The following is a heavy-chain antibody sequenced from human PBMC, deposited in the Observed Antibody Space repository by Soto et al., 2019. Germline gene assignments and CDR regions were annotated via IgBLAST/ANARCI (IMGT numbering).Heavy chain of an antibody. J-gene: IGHJ4*02. CDR1: GFTFSNAW. CDR2: IKSKTDGGTT. V-gene: IGHV3-15*01. D-gene: IGHD6-6*01. Sequence: EVQLVESGGGLVKPGGSLRLSCAASGFTFSNAWMSWVRQAPGKGLEWVGRIKSKTDGGTTDYAAPVKGRFTISRDDSKNTMYLQMNRLKTEDTAVYYCTTGSLASRRLCAAPDAYWGQGTLVTVSS. CDR3: TTGSLASRRLCAAPDAY.